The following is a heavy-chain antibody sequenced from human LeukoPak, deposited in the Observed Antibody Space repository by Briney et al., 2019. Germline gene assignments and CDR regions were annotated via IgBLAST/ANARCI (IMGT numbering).Heavy chain of an antibody. D-gene: IGHD6-19*01. CDR3: ARDLMEGLALDY. J-gene: IGHJ4*02. CDR2: INPNSGGT. Sequence: ASVKVSCKASGYTFTGYYMHWVRQAPGQGFEWMGWINPNSGGTNYAQKFQGRVTMTRDTSISTAYMELSRLRSDDTAVYYCARDLMEGLALDYWGQGTLVTVSS. V-gene: IGHV1-2*02. CDR1: GYTFTGYY.